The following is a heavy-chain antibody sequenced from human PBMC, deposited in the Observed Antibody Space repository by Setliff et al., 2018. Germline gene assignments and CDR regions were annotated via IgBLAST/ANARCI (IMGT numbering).Heavy chain of an antibody. V-gene: IGHV1-46*01. CDR2: INPSGGST. J-gene: IGHJ4*02. CDR1: GYTSTSYY. D-gene: IGHD6-19*01. Sequence: GASVKVSCKASGYTSTSYYMHWVRQAPGHGLEWMGIINPSGGSTSYAQKFQGRVTMTRDTSTSTVYMELSSLRSEDTAVYYCARDEGSGWYVGYWGQGTLVTVS. CDR3: ARDEGSGWYVGY.